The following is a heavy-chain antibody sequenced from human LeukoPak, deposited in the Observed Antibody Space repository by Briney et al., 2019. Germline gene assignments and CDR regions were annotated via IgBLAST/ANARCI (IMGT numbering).Heavy chain of an antibody. Sequence: GGSLRLSCAASGFTFSSYWMHWVRQAPAQGLEWVSLISGDGGTTDYADSVKGRFTISRDNRRNSLYLHMNSLRTEDTALYFCAKVYVGSWYAYDHWGQGTLVTVSS. V-gene: IGHV3-43*02. D-gene: IGHD6-13*01. CDR1: GFTFSSYW. J-gene: IGHJ4*02. CDR3: AKVYVGSWYAYDH. CDR2: ISGDGGTT.